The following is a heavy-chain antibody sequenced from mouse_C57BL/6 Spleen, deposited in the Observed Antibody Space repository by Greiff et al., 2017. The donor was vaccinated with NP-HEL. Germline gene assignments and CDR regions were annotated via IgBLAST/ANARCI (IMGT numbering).Heavy chain of an antibody. CDR2: IHPNSGST. J-gene: IGHJ2*01. Sequence: QVQLQQSGAELVKPGASVKLSCKASGYTFTSYWMHWVKQRPGQGLEWIGMIHPNSGSTNYNEKFKSKATLTVDKSSSTAYMQLSSLTSEDSAVYYCASDYDGYYFDYWGQGTTLTVSS. D-gene: IGHD2-4*01. CDR3: ASDYDGYYFDY. V-gene: IGHV1-64*01. CDR1: GYTFTSYW.